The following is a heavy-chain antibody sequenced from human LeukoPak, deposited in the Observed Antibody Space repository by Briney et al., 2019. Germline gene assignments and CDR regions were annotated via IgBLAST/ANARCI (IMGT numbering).Heavy chain of an antibody. CDR1: GFTFSSYE. CDR3: ARVLFGGWTTRAFDI. D-gene: IGHD2-21*01. CDR2: ISSSGSTI. Sequence: GGSLRLSCAASGFTFSSYEMNWVRQAPGKGLEWVSYISSSGSTIYYADSVKGRFTISRDNAKNSLYLQMNSLRAEDTAVYYCARVLFGGWTTRAFDIWGQGTMVTVSS. J-gene: IGHJ3*02. V-gene: IGHV3-48*03.